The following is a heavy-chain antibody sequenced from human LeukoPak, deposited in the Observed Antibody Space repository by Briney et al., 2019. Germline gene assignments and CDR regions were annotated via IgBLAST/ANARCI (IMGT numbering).Heavy chain of an antibody. D-gene: IGHD2-2*01. CDR2: MNPNSGNT. Sequence: ASVKVSCKASGYTFTSYDINWVRQATGQGLAWMGWMNPNSGNTGYAQKFQGRVTMTRNTSISTAYMELSSLRSEDTAVYYCARVIEYCSSTSCYPWFDPWGQGTLVTVSS. CDR3: ARVIEYCSSTSCYPWFDP. J-gene: IGHJ5*02. CDR1: GYTFTSYD. V-gene: IGHV1-8*01.